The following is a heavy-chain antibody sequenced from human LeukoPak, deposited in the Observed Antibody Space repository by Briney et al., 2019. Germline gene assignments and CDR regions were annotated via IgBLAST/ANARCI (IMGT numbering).Heavy chain of an antibody. V-gene: IGHV1-2*02. Sequence: ASVKVSCKPSGYTFTGYFIQWVRQAPGQGLEWMGWINPSSGGTNYPQKFQGRVTISVDTSKNQFSLKLSSVTAADTAVYYCARASMVRGVYDYWGQGTLVTVSS. CDR3: ARASMVRGVYDY. D-gene: IGHD3-10*01. CDR1: GYTFTGYF. CDR2: INPSSGGT. J-gene: IGHJ4*02.